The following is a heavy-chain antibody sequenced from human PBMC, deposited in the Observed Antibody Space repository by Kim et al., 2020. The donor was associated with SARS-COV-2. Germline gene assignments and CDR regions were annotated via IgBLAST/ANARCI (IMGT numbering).Heavy chain of an antibody. Sequence: SQTLSLTCDISGDSVSNNSVTWNWIRQSPSRGLEWLGRTYYRSKWFNEYAVSVKSRITVKPDTSKNQFSLQLNSVTPEDTAVYYCTRVHFFQNGMNVWGQGTTVTVSS. V-gene: IGHV6-1*01. CDR3: TRVHFFQNGMNV. CDR1: GDSVSNNSVT. J-gene: IGHJ6*02. CDR2: TYYRSKWFN.